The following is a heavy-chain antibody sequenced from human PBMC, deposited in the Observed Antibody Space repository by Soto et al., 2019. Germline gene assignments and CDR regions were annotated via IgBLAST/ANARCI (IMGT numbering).Heavy chain of an antibody. D-gene: IGHD1-1*01. V-gene: IGHV4-59*08. CDR2: IYYSGST. J-gene: IGHJ4*02. CDR1: GGSISSYY. CDR3: ARRYGYSFDY. Sequence: PSETLSLTCTVSGGSISSYYWSWIRQPPGKGPEWIGYIYYSGSTNYNPSLKSRVTISVDTSKNQFSLKLSSVTAADTAVYYCARRYGYSFDYWGQGTLVTV.